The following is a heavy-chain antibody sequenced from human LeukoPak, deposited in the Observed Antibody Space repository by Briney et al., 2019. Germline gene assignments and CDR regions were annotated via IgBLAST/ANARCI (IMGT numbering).Heavy chain of an antibody. J-gene: IGHJ6*01. CDR3: ARDHCTSSGCYEYYYYGMDV. CDR2: INPNSGGT. V-gene: IGHV1-2*02. D-gene: IGHD2-2*01. CDR1: GYTFTDYY. Sequence: ASVTVSCTASGYTFTDYYMHWVRQAPGQGLEWMGWINPNSGGTNSAKKFQGRVTMTRDTSVSTAYMELSRLRSDDTAVYYCARDHCTSSGCYEYYYYGMDVWGQGTTVTVSS.